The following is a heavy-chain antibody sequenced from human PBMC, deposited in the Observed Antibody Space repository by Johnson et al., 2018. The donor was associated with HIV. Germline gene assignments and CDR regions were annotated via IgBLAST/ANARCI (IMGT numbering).Heavy chain of an antibody. CDR2: IWSDGSNK. CDR3: AREKIRAFDI. CDR1: GLSFSSYG. V-gene: IGHV3-30*19. Sequence: QVQLVESGGGVVQPGRSVRLSCAASGLSFSSYGMEWVRQAPGKGLAWVAVIWSDGSNKYYADSVKGRFTISRDNSKNTLYLQMNSLRAEDTAVYYCAREKIRAFDIWGQGTMVTVSS. J-gene: IGHJ3*02.